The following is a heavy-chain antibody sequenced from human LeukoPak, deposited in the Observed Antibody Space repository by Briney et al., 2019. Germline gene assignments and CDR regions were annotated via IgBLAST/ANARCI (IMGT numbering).Heavy chain of an antibody. CDR3: AKDRYSTSSTFTVNPFDY. Sequence: PGGSLRLSCAASGFTFSSYGMHWVRQAPGKGLEWVAFIRFDGRDKYYADSVKGRFTISRDNSKSTLDLQMNSLRVEDTAVYYCAKDRYSTSSTFTVNPFDYWGQGILVTVSS. CDR2: IRFDGRDK. CDR1: GFTFSSYG. V-gene: IGHV3-30*02. D-gene: IGHD2-2*01. J-gene: IGHJ4*02.